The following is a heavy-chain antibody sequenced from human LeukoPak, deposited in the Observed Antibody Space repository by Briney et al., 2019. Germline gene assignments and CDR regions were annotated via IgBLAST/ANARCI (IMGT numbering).Heavy chain of an antibody. D-gene: IGHD6-6*01. V-gene: IGHV4-30-2*01. CDR3: ARLEAARNYYMDV. J-gene: IGHJ6*03. Sequence: SETLSLTCTVSGGSISSGGYYWSWIRQPPGKGLEWIGHIYHSGSTYYNPSLKSRVTISVDRSKNQFSLKLSSVTAADTAVYYCARLEAARNYYMDVWGKGTTVTVSS. CDR2: IYHSGST. CDR1: GGSISSGGYY.